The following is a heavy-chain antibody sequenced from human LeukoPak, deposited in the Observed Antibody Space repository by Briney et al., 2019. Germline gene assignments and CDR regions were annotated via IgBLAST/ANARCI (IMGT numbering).Heavy chain of an antibody. J-gene: IGHJ4*02. CDR1: GFLFNDYS. V-gene: IGHV3-48*01. CDR3: ARDFRFAFDN. D-gene: IGHD3-10*01. Sequence: GGSLRLSCSASGFLFNDYSMNWVRQAPGKGLEWISYIGIDSGNTHYADSVRGRFAISADRATNPVYLHMTRLRVDDTAVYYCARDFRFAFDNWGQGTLVTVSS. CDR2: IGIDSGNT.